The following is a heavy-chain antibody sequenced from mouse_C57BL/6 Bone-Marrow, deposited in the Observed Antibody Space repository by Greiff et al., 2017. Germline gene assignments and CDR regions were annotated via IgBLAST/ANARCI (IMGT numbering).Heavy chain of an antibody. D-gene: IGHD2-4*01. CDR3: AISYDDAWLAY. Sequence: VQLQQPGAELVRPGSSVKLSCKASGYTFTSYWMDWVKQRPGQGLEWIGNIYPSDSETHYNQKFKDKATLTVDKSSSTAYMQLSSLTSEDSAVYYCAISYDDAWLAYWGQGTLVTVSA. J-gene: IGHJ3*01. CDR1: GYTFTSYW. CDR2: IYPSDSET. V-gene: IGHV1-61*01.